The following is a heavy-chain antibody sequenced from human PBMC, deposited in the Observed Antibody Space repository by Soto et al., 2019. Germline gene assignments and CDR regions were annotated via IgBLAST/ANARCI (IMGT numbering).Heavy chain of an antibody. CDR2: IYYSGST. V-gene: IGHV4-61*08. CDR1: GGSISSGGYY. Sequence: PSETLSLTCTVSGGSISSGGYYWSWIRQHPGKGLEWIGYIYYSGSTNYNPSLRSRVTISVDTSKNQFSLKLSSVTAADTAVYYCARDRGYSNWYDPWGQGTLVTVSS. D-gene: IGHD5-18*01. J-gene: IGHJ5*02. CDR3: ARDRGYSNWYDP.